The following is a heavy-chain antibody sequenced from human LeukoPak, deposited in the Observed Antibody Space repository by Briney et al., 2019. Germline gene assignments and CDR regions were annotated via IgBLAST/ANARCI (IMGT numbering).Heavy chain of an antibody. J-gene: IGHJ4*02. V-gene: IGHV3-23*01. CDR2: ISGSGGST. D-gene: IGHD3-10*01. CDR1: GFTFSSYA. Sequence: GVSLRLSCAASGFTFSSYAMTWVRQAPGKGLEWVSAISGSGGSTYYADSEKGRFTMSRDNSKNTLYLQMNSLRAEDTAVYYCAKETYGSGSYSPDYWGQGTLVTVSS. CDR3: AKETYGSGSYSPDY.